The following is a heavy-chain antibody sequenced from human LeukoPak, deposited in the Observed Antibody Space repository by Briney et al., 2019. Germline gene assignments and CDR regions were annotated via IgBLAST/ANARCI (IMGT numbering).Heavy chain of an antibody. J-gene: IGHJ4*02. CDR3: ARDPYYYDSSGYHGMFDY. CDR1: GFTFSSYG. Sequence: PGGSLRLSCAASGFTFSSYGMHWVRQAPGKGLEWVAVIWYDGSNKYYADSVKGRFTISRDNSKNTLYLQMNSLRAADTAVYYCARDPYYYDSSGYHGMFDYWGQGTLVTVSS. D-gene: IGHD3-22*01. V-gene: IGHV3-33*01. CDR2: IWYDGSNK.